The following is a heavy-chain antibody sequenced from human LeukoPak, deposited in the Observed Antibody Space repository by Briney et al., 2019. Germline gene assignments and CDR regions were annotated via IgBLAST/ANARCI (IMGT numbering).Heavy chain of an antibody. CDR3: AKSFAGAYYFDY. D-gene: IGHD1-1*01. J-gene: IGHJ4*02. V-gene: IGHV3-64*04. Sequence: PGGSLRLSCSASGFTFSNYAMHWVRQAPGKGLEYVSAISSNGGSTYYADSVKGRFTISRDNSKNTLYLQVNSLRTEDTALYYCAKSFAGAYYFDYWGQGTLVTVSS. CDR1: GFTFSNYA. CDR2: ISSNGGST.